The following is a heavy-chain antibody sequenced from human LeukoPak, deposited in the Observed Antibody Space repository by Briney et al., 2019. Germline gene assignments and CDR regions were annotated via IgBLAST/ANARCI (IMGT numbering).Heavy chain of an antibody. D-gene: IGHD6-13*01. J-gene: IGHJ4*02. CDR1: GGSISSYY. Sequence: SETLSLTCTVSGGSISSYYWTWIRQPPGKGLEWIGYIYYSGNTNYNPSLKSRVTISLDTSRNQFSLKLSSVTAADAAVYYCARRARATAGGDYFDYWGQGTLVTVSS. CDR2: IYYSGNT. CDR3: ARRARATAGGDYFDY. V-gene: IGHV4-59*08.